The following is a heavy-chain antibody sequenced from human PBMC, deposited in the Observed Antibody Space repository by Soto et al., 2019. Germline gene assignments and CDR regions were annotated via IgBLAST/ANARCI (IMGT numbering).Heavy chain of an antibody. Sequence: GGSLRLSCKGSGFTFNSYNINWVRQAPGKGLEWVSAISGSGGSTYYADSVKGRFTISRDNSKNTLYLQMNSLRAEDTAVYYCAKDFGFSIIVAYYFVYWVQATPVIVSS. D-gene: IGHD3-3*01. CDR2: ISGSGGST. V-gene: IGHV3-23*01. CDR3: AKDFGFSIIVAYYFVY. J-gene: IGHJ4*02. CDR1: GFTFNSYN.